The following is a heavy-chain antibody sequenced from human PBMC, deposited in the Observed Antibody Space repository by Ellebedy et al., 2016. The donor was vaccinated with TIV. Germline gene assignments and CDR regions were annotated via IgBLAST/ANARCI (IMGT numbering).Heavy chain of an antibody. Sequence: GGSLRLSCEASGFSVHTNFVSWVRRAPGKGLEWVSSITGGGSTTFYADSVTGRFTVSIDNSKNTLFLQMNSLRAEDTAVDYCARVYDWSGGYYYGMDVWGQGTTVTVSS. CDR1: GFSVHTNF. D-gene: IGHD3-9*01. CDR3: ARVYDWSGGYYYGMDV. V-gene: IGHV3-23*01. J-gene: IGHJ6*02. CDR2: ITGGGSTT.